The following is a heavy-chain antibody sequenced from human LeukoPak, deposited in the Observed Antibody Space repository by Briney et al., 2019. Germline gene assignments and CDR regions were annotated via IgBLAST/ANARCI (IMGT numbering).Heavy chain of an antibody. D-gene: IGHD2-2*01. CDR1: GGSISSYY. CDR3: ARGWPYQGV. Sequence: SETLSLTCTVSGGSISSYYWSWIRQPPGKGLEWIGYIYYSGSTNYNPSLKSRVTISVDTSKNQFSLKLSSVTAADTAVYYRARGWPYQGVWGKGTTVTVSS. J-gene: IGHJ6*04. V-gene: IGHV4-59*01. CDR2: IYYSGST.